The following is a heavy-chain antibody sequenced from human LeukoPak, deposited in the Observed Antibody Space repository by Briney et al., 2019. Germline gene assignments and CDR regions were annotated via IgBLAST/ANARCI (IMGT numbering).Heavy chain of an antibody. CDR2: ISSDGGSP. CDR1: GFTFSGYW. CDR3: AREYCSGGSCQYYFDY. V-gene: IGHV3-64*01. D-gene: IGHD2-15*01. Sequence: GGSLRLSCAASGFTFSGYWMHWVRQAPGKGLEYVSGISSDGGSPFHVNSVKGRFTISRDNSKNTLYLQMGSLRAEDMAVYYCAREYCSGGSCQYYFDYWGQGTLVTVSS. J-gene: IGHJ4*02.